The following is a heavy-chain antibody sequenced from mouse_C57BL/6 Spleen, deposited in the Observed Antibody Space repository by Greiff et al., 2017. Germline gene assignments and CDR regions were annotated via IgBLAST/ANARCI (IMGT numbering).Heavy chain of an antibody. Sequence: QVQLQQPGAELVKPGASVKLSCKASGYTFTSYWMHWVKQRPGRGLGWIGRIDPNRGGTKYNEKFKSKATLTVDKPSSTAYMQLSSLTSEDSAVYYCARFVQAYYSNYEGYFDVWGTGTTVTVSS. D-gene: IGHD2-5*01. CDR2: IDPNRGGT. V-gene: IGHV1-72*01. CDR1: GYTFTSYW. J-gene: IGHJ1*03. CDR3: ARFVQAYYSNYEGYFDV.